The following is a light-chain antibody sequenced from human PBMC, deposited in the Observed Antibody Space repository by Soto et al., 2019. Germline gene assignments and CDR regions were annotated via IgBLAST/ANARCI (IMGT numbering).Light chain of an antibody. V-gene: IGKV3-11*01. CDR2: GAS. CDR1: QSVSNS. J-gene: IGKJ2*01. Sequence: EIVLTQSPATLSLSPGEGATLSCRASQSVSNSLAWFQQKPGQAPRLLIYGASNRATDIPARFSGSGSGTDFTLTISILEPEDSAVYYCQQRRNWPRTFGQGTKLEIK. CDR3: QQRRNWPRT.